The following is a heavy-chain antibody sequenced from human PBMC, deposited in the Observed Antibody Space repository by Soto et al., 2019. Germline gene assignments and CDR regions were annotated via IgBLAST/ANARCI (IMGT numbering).Heavy chain of an antibody. V-gene: IGHV1-58*01. CDR1: GFTFTSSA. D-gene: IGHD2-8*01. Sequence: ASVKVSCKASGFTFTSSAVQWVRQARGQRLEWIGWIGVGSGNRHYAQKFQERVTITRDMSTNTAYMELSSMRSEDTAVYYCAALGVNFDQWGQGTLVTSPQ. CDR2: IGVGSGNR. J-gene: IGHJ4*02. CDR3: AALGVNFDQ.